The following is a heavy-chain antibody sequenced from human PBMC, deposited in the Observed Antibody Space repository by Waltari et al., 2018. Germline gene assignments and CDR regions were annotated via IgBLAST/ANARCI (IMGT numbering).Heavy chain of an antibody. CDR3: ARDHDDYYDSSGYYRLDY. CDR1: GGTFSSYA. CDR2: IIPIFGTA. V-gene: IGHV1-69*01. J-gene: IGHJ4*02. D-gene: IGHD3-22*01. Sequence: QVQLVQSGAEVKKPGSSVKVSCKASGGTFSSYAISWVRQAPGHGLEWMGGIIPIFGTANSAQKFQGRVTITADESTSTAYMELSSLRSEDTAVYYCARDHDDYYDSSGYYRLDYWGQGTLVTVSS.